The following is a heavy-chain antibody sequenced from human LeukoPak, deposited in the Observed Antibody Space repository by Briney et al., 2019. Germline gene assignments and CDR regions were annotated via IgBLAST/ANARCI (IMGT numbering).Heavy chain of an antibody. CDR3: ARVGGATFDY. V-gene: IGHV4-38-2*02. CDR2: IYHSGST. D-gene: IGHD1-26*01. J-gene: IGHJ4*02. Sequence: PSETLSLTCTVSGGSISSGYYWGWIRQPPGKGLEWIGSIYHSGSTYYNPSLKSRVTISVDTSKNQFSLKLSSVTAADTAVYYCARVGGATFDYWGQGTLVTVSS. CDR1: GGSISSGYY.